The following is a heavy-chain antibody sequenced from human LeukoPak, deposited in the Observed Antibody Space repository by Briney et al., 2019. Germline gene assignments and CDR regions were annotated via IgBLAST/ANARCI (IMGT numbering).Heavy chain of an antibody. Sequence: NPGGSLRLSCAASGFTFRKYGMSWVRQAPGKGLEWVSVVGDSAETTHYADSVKGRFFISRDNSKNTVHLQMNSLRPGHTALYYCVKDSFILEGGVGSDDGFAVWGQGTMVTVSS. D-gene: IGHD3-3*01. CDR2: VGDSAETT. J-gene: IGHJ3*01. CDR3: VKDSFILEGGVGSDDGFAV. V-gene: IGHV3-23*01. CDR1: GFTFRKYG.